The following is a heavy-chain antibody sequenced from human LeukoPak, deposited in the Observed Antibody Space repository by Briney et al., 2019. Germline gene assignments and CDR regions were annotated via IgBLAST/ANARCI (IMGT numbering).Heavy chain of an antibody. J-gene: IGHJ5*02. V-gene: IGHV4-4*02. D-gene: IGHD3-10*01. Sequence: PSGTLSLTCAVSGGSISSSNWWSWVRPPPGKGLEWIGEIYHSGSTNYNPSLKSRVTISVDKSKNQFSLKLSSVTAADTAVYYCARFGRRHYLNWFDPWGQGTLVTVSS. CDR3: ARFGRRHYLNWFDP. CDR2: IYHSGST. CDR1: GGSISSSNW.